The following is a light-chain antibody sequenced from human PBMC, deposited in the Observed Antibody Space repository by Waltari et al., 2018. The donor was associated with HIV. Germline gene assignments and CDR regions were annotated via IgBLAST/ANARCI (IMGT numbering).Light chain of an antibody. CDR2: GAS. CDR1: QSVSNNY. J-gene: IGKJ3*01. CDR3: QQYGGSSFT. Sequence: EIVLTQSPGTLSLSPGERATLSCRASQSVSNNYLAWYQQKHGQAPRFLIDGASSRATGIPDRVSGSGSGTDFTLTISRLEPEDFAVYYCQQYGGSSFTFGPGTKVDIK. V-gene: IGKV3-20*01.